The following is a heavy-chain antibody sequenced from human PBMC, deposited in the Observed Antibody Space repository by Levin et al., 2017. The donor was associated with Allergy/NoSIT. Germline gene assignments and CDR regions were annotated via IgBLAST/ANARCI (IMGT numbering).Heavy chain of an antibody. Sequence: LSLTCAASGFTFSSYTMNWVRQAPGKGLEWVSYINSGTGTIYYADSVKGRFTISRDNAKNSLYLQMNSLQAADTAVYYCARTDCSGGNCFPEYFDHWGQGTLVTVSS. V-gene: IGHV3-48*01. CDR2: INSGTGTI. CDR1: GFTFSSYT. CDR3: ARTDCSGGNCFPEYFDH. D-gene: IGHD2-15*01. J-gene: IGHJ4*02.